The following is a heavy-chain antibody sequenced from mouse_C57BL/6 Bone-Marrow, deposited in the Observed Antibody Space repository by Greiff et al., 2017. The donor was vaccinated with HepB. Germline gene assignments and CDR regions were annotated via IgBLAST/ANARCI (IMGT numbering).Heavy chain of an antibody. V-gene: IGHV1-39*01. D-gene: IGHD2-4*01. Sequence: VQLKESGPELVKPGASVKISCKASGYSFTDYNMNWVKQSNGKSLEWIGVINPNYGTTSYNQKFKGKATLTVDQSSSTAYMQLNSLPSEDSAVYDCARSRSYDSLYFDYWGQGTTLTVSS. CDR3: ARSRSYDSLYFDY. J-gene: IGHJ2*01. CDR2: INPNYGTT. CDR1: GYSFTDYN.